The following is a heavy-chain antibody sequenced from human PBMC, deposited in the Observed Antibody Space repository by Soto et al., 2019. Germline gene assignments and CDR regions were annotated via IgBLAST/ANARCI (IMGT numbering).Heavy chain of an antibody. CDR1: GGSITSNW. CDR2: IFHTGSA. CDR3: ARHIAVSGTRGFDH. D-gene: IGHD2-21*01. V-gene: IGHV4-4*02. J-gene: IGHJ4*02. Sequence: QVQLQESGPGLMKPSGTLSLTCAVSGGSITSNWWSGVRQPPGKGLEGIAEIFHTGSANYNPSLMGRLTISMNKSRNQLSLNLNSVTAADTAVYYCARHIAVSGTRGFDHWGQGTLVTVSS.